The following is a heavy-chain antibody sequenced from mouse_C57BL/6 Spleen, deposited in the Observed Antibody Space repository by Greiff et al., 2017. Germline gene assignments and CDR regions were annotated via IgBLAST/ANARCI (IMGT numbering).Heavy chain of an antibody. Sequence: VQLQQPGAELVKPGASVKMSCKASGYTFTSYWITWVKQRPGQGLEWIGDIYPGSGSTNYNEKFKSKATLTVDTSSSTAYMQLSSLTSEDSAVYYCARGAVVENYFDDWGQGTTLTVSS. CDR1: GYTFTSYW. J-gene: IGHJ2*01. V-gene: IGHV1-55*01. CDR3: ARGAVVENYFDD. CDR2: IYPGSGST. D-gene: IGHD1-1*01.